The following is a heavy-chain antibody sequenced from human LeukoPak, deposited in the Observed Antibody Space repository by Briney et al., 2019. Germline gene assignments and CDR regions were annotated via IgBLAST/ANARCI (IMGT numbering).Heavy chain of an antibody. CDR3: ARDHGNSDPGDWFDS. V-gene: IGHV3-11*01. Sequence: GGSLGLSCAASGFTFSDYYMSWIRQAPGKGLEWVSYISGSGSTVYYAASVRGRFTISRDNAKNSLFLQMNSLRAEDTAVYYCARDHGNSDPGDWFDSWGQGTLVTVSS. D-gene: IGHD4-23*01. CDR1: GFTFSDYY. J-gene: IGHJ5*01. CDR2: ISGSGSTV.